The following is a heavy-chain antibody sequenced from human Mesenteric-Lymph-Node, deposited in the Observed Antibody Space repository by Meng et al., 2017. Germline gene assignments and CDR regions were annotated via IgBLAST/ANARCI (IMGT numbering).Heavy chain of an antibody. V-gene: IGHV7-4-1*02. J-gene: IGHJ4*02. CDR2: INTNTGNP. D-gene: IGHD3-22*01. CDR1: GYTFTSYA. CDR3: AREASEYYYDSQIDY. Sequence: QVQLVQSGADVKKPGASVKVSCKASGYTFTSYAMNWVRQAPGQGLEWMGWINTNTGNPTYAQGFTGRFVFSLDTSVSTAYLQISSLKAEDTAVYYCAREASEYYYDSQIDYWGQGTLVTVSS.